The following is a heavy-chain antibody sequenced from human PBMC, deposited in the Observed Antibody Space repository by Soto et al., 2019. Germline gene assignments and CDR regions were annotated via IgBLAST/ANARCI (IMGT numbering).Heavy chain of an antibody. CDR1: GGTFNTFA. J-gene: IGHJ4*02. V-gene: IGHV1-69*01. Sequence: QVQLVQSGAEVKKPGSSVKVSCMASGGTFNTFAITWVRQAPGQGLECMGGIIPMFGTAHYAQKFQGRVTITADESTRTVYMDLISLRSEDTAVYYCARFSPPRSYNAYWGQGTLVTVSS. CDR3: ARFSPPRSYNAY. CDR2: IIPMFGTA. D-gene: IGHD3-10*01.